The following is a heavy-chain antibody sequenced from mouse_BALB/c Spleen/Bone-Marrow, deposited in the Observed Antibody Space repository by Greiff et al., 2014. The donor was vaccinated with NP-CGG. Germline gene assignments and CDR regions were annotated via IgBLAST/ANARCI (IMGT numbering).Heavy chain of an antibody. D-gene: IGHD3-1*01. CDR2: ISSGGSDT. CDR3: ARRSDLRASMDY. Sequence: VQLQQSGGGLVKPGGSLKLSCTTSGFTFSSYAMSWVRQTPEKRLEWVAVISSGGSDTYYPDSVKGRFTVSRDNAKNTLYLQMSSLRSEDTALYYCARRSDLRASMDYWGQGTSVTVPS. V-gene: IGHV5-9-3*01. CDR1: GFTFSSYA. J-gene: IGHJ4*01.